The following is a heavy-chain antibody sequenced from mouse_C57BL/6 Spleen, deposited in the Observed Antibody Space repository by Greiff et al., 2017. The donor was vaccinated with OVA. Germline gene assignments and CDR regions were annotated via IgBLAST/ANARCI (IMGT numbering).Heavy chain of an antibody. D-gene: IGHD1-1*01. CDR2: IDPEDGET. Sequence: DVKLVESGAELVKPGASVKLSCTASGFNIKDYYMHWVKQRTEQGLEWIGRIDPEDGETKYAPKFQGKATITADTSSNTAYLQLSSLTSEDTAVYYCAREGGGSSFFAYWGQGTLVTVSA. CDR3: AREGGGSSFFAY. J-gene: IGHJ3*01. CDR1: GFNIKDYY. V-gene: IGHV14-2*01.